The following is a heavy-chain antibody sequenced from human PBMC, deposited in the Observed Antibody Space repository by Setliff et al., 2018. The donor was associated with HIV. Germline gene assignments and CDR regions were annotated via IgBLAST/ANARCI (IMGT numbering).Heavy chain of an antibody. J-gene: IGHJ4*02. CDR2: ISSSGNTI. Sequence: HPGGSLRLSCAVSGFTFSSSEMNWVRQAPGKGLEWVSYISSSGNTIYYADSVKGRFTISRDNAKNSLYLQMNSLRAEDTAVYYCAREHFNTGGFAYWGQGALVTVSS. CDR3: AREHFNTGGFAY. D-gene: IGHD1-1*01. CDR1: GFTFSSSE. V-gene: IGHV3-48*03.